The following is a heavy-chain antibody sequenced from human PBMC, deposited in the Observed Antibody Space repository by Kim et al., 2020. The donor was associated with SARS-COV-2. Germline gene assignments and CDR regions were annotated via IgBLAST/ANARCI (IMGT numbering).Heavy chain of an antibody. V-gene: IGHV1-69*13. J-gene: IGHJ4*02. CDR2: IIPIFGTA. Sequence: SVKVSCKASGGTFSSYAISWVRQAPGQGLEWMGGIIPIFGTANYAQKFQGRVTITADESTSTAYMELSSLRSEDTAVYYCARVLDPLDPTAMAVFDYWGQGTLVTVSS. D-gene: IGHD5-18*01. CDR3: ARVLDPLDPTAMAVFDY. CDR1: GGTFSSYA.